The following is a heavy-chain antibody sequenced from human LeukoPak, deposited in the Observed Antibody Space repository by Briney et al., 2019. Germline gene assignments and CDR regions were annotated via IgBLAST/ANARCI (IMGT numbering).Heavy chain of an antibody. D-gene: IGHD2-15*01. Sequence: PSETLSLTCTVSGGSVSSGSYYWSWIRQPPGKGLEWIGYIYYSGSTNYNPSLKSRVTISVDTSKNQFSLKLSSVTAADTAVYYCARGSREYCSGGSCYWSWFDPWGQGTLVTVSS. J-gene: IGHJ5*02. V-gene: IGHV4-61*01. CDR1: GGSVSSGSYY. CDR3: ARGSREYCSGGSCYWSWFDP. CDR2: IYYSGST.